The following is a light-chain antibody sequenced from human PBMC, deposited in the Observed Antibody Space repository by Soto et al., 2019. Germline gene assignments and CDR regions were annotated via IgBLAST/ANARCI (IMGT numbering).Light chain of an antibody. CDR3: QQRYRIPIT. Sequence: DIHMTQSPSSLSASVGDRVTITCRASPSIGTYLNWYQHKLGKAPKLLIYAASNLQGGVPARFTGSGSGTDFTLTINSLQPEDFATYFCQQRYRIPITFGQGTRLEIK. CDR2: AAS. CDR1: PSIGTY. V-gene: IGKV1-39*01. J-gene: IGKJ5*01.